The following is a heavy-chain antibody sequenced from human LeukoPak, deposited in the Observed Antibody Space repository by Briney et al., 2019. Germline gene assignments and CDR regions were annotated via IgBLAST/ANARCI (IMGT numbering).Heavy chain of an antibody. CDR1: GFPFTLYN. CDR2: ITSGSSYT. V-gene: IGHV3-21*06. CDR3: ARDRGIAVSGAYLWYFDL. J-gene: IGHJ2*01. D-gene: IGHD6-19*01. Sequence: PGGSLRLSCAAPGFPFTLYNMNWVRQAPGKGLEWVSSITSGSSYTYYSDSVKGRFTTSRDNAGNSLYLQMNSLAAEDTAVYYCARDRGIAVSGAYLWYFDLWGRGTLVTVSS.